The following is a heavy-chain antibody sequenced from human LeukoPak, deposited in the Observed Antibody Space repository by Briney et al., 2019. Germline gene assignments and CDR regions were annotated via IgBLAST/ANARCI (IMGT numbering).Heavy chain of an antibody. CDR3: ARGPSITIFGVVIPYFDY. CDR2: ISSNGGST. D-gene: IGHD3-3*01. V-gene: IGHV3-64*01. Sequence: GGSLRLSCAASGFTFSSYAMHWVRQAPGKGLEYVSAISSNGGSTYYTNSVKGRFTISRDNSKNTLYLQMGSLRAEDMAVYYCARGPSITIFGVVIPYFDYWGQGTLVTVSS. J-gene: IGHJ4*02. CDR1: GFTFSSYA.